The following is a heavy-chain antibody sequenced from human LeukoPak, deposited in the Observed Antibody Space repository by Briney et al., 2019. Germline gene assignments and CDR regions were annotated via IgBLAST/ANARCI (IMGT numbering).Heavy chain of an antibody. Sequence: PGGSLRLSCAASGFTFSSYSMNWVRQAPGKGLEWVSSISSSSSYIYYADSVKGRFTISRDNAKNSLYLQMNSLRAEDTAVYYCAKDMEYQLTHAFDIWGQGTMVTVSS. CDR2: ISSSSSYI. CDR1: GFTFSSYS. D-gene: IGHD2-2*01. CDR3: AKDMEYQLTHAFDI. J-gene: IGHJ3*02. V-gene: IGHV3-21*01.